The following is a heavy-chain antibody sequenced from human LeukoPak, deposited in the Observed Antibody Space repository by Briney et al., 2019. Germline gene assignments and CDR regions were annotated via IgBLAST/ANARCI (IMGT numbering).Heavy chain of an antibody. D-gene: IGHD1-14*01. Sequence: TGGSLRLSCAASGFTFSSYGMHWVRQAPGKGLEWVAFIRYDGSKEYYADSVKGRFTISRDNSKNTLYLQMNSLKTEDTAVYYCAKDCRYYYVDYWGQGTLVTVSS. CDR2: IRYDGSKE. CDR1: GFTFSSYG. CDR3: AKDCRYYYVDY. J-gene: IGHJ4*02. V-gene: IGHV3-30*02.